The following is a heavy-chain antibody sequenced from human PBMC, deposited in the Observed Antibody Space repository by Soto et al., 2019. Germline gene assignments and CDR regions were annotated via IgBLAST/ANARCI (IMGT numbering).Heavy chain of an antibody. D-gene: IGHD3-10*01. V-gene: IGHV4-4*02. CDR1: GDSISSINW. CDR2: VYHTGTT. CDR3: ARSSGSLAISLLET. J-gene: IGHJ5*01. Sequence: SETLSITCDVSGDSISSINWWVWVRQPPGKGLQWIGEVYHTGTTNYNPSLKRRVTISVDKSQNHFSLNVTSVTGADTAVYYCARSSGSLAISLLETWGQGAMVTVSS.